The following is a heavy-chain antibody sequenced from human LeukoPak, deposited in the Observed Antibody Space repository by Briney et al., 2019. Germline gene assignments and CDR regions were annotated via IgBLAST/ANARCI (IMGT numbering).Heavy chain of an antibody. D-gene: IGHD4-17*01. J-gene: IGHJ4*02. CDR3: TTPATVTTYAVFDY. V-gene: IGHV3-73*01. CDR2: IRSKANSYET. CDR1: GFTFCNYN. Sequence: GGSLRLSCTASGFTFCNYNINCVRQASGKGLECVGRIRSKANSYETAYAESVKGRFTISRDDSKNTAYLQMNSLKTEDTAVYYCTTPATVTTYAVFDYWGQGTLVTVSS.